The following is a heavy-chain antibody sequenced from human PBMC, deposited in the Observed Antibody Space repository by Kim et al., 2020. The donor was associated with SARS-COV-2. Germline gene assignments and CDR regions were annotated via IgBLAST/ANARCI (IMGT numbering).Heavy chain of an antibody. V-gene: IGHV3-48*03. CDR3: APRGGELLGDAFDI. D-gene: IGHD1-26*01. J-gene: IGHJ3*02. CDR1: GFTFSSYE. Sequence: GVSLIPPSEASGFTFSSYEMNWVRQAPGKGLEWVSYISSSGSTIYYADSVKGRFTISRDNAKNSLYLQMNSLRAEDTAVYYCAPRGGELLGDAFDIWGQGTMV. CDR2: ISSSGSTI.